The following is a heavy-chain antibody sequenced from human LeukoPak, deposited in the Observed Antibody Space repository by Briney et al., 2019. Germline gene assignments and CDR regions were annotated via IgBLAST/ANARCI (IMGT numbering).Heavy chain of an antibody. J-gene: IGHJ6*03. Sequence: ASVKVSCKASGYTFTGYYMHWVRQAPGQGLEWMGWINPNSGGTNYAQKFQGWVTMTRDTSISTAYMELSRLRSDDTAVYYCAKDPRITIFGGILYGYYYYMDVWGKGTTVTVSS. D-gene: IGHD3-3*01. V-gene: IGHV1-2*04. CDR3: AKDPRITIFGGILYGYYYYMDV. CDR2: INPNSGGT. CDR1: GYTFTGYY.